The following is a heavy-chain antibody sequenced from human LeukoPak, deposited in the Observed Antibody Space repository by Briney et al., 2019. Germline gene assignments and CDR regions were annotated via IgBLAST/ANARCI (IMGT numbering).Heavy chain of an antibody. V-gene: IGHV3-7*01. Sequence: GGSLRLSCAASGFTFSSYWMSWVRQAPGKGLEWVANIKQDGSEKYYVDSVKGRFTISRDNAKNSLYLQMNSLRAEDTAVYYCARDDCSGGSCYDWFDPWGQGTLVTVSS. D-gene: IGHD2-15*01. CDR1: GFTFSSYW. J-gene: IGHJ5*02. CDR3: ARDDCSGGSCYDWFDP. CDR2: IKQDGSEK.